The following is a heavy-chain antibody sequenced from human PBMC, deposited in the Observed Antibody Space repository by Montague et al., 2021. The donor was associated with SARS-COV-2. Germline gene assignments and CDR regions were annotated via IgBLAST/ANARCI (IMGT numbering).Heavy chain of an antibody. CDR3: ARVPFSSSWYYLDY. V-gene: IGHV4-59*12. D-gene: IGHD6-13*01. J-gene: IGHJ4*02. CDR2: MHYSGST. Sequence: SETLSLTCTISGGSITGYFWTWIRQPPGKGLEWLGHMHYSGSTKYNPSLESRVTMSIDTSESQFSLHLRSVTAADTGVHYCARVPFSSSWYYLDYWGQGTLVTVSS. CDR1: GGSITGYF.